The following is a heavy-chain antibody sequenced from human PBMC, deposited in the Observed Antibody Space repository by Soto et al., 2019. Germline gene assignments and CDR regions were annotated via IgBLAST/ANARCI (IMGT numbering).Heavy chain of an antibody. V-gene: IGHV5-51*03. J-gene: IGHJ6*02. CDR1: GYSCANYW. CDR2: IYPGDSDT. D-gene: IGHD3-10*01. CDR3: ARNRLRQYYYGMDV. Sequence: PGECLKRSCQGSGYSCANYWIAWVFQMPGKGLEWVGVIYPGDSDTRYSPSFRGQVTISADKSISHVYLQWSSLKASDTAMYYCARNRLRQYYYGMDVWGQGTTVTVSS.